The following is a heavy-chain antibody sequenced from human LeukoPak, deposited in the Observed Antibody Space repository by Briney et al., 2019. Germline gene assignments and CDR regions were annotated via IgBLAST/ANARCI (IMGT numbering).Heavy chain of an antibody. Sequence: GGSLRLSCAASGFNFGTHWMSWVRQAPGKGPEWVANINQDGSEKYYVDSVKGRFTISRDNAKNLLYLQMSSLRDEDTAVYYCNTESHHWGQGTLVTVSS. CDR2: INQDGSEK. V-gene: IGHV3-7*01. CDR1: GFNFGTHW. CDR3: NTESHH. J-gene: IGHJ5*02. D-gene: IGHD2-2*02.